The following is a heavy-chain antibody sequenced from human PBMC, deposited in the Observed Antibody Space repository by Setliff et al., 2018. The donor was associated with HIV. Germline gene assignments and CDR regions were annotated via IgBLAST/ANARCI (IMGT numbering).Heavy chain of an antibody. CDR3: ARQSGYSYGPNAVWYFDL. CDR1: GYYFTNYW. Sequence: GESLKISCKGSGYYFTNYWIGWVRQMPGKGLEWMGIIYPGDSDTRYSPSFQGQVTISADKSISTAYLQWSSLKASDTAMYYCARQSGYSYGPNAVWYFDLWGRGTLVTVSS. J-gene: IGHJ2*01. V-gene: IGHV5-51*01. CDR2: IYPGDSDT. D-gene: IGHD5-18*01.